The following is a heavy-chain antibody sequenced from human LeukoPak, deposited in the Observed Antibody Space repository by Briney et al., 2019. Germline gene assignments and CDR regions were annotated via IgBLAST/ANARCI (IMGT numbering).Heavy chain of an antibody. CDR2: IKSRGGT. D-gene: IGHD5-18*01. J-gene: IGHJ2*01. V-gene: IGHV3-66*01. CDR1: GFTVSSNY. Sequence: GGSLRLSCAASGFTVSSNYMNWVRQAPGKGLEWVSVIKSRGGTFYADSVKGRFTISRDNSKNTLYLQMNSVRAEDTAVYYCARDPGGDSYGYWYTDLWGRGTLVTVSS. CDR3: ARDPGGDSYGYWYTDL.